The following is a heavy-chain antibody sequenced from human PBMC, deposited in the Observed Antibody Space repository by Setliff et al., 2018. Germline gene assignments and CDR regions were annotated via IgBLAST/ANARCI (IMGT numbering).Heavy chain of an antibody. CDR2: ISYDGSNK. V-gene: IGHV3-30*01. CDR1: GFTFSNSA. J-gene: IGHJ4*02. D-gene: IGHD5-12*01. Sequence: PGGSLRLSCAASGFTFSNSAMHWVRQAPGKGLEWVAVISYDGSNKYYADSVKGRFTISRDNSKNTLYLQMNSLRAEDTAVYYCAKLRRSGYVDWGQGTLVTVSS. CDR3: AKLRRSGYVD.